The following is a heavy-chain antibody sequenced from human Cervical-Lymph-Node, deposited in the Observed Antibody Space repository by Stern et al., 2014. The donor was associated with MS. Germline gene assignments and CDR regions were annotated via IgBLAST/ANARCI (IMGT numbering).Heavy chain of an antibody. CDR3: ARAQYQFLVPLYYYFPLDV. CDR2: IFSSGSA. J-gene: IGHJ6*02. CDR1: GGSISSGGYY. Sequence: QLQLQESGPRLVKPSQTLSLTCTVSGGSISSGGYYWSWIRQHPGKGLEWIGYIFSSGSANYNPSLKSRVTMSVDTSNNQFSLKLSSVTAADTAVYYCARAQYQFLVPLYYYFPLDVWGQGTTVTVSS. V-gene: IGHV4-31*03. D-gene: IGHD2-2*01.